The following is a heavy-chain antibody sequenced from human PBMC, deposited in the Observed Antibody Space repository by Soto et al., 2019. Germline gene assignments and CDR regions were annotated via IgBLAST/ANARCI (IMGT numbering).Heavy chain of an antibody. D-gene: IGHD3-22*01. CDR3: ATNHDDISGRTPLLFDS. CDR1: GDSIGTGGYY. CDR2: IHYSGGT. Sequence: QVQLQESGPGLVKPSQTLSLTCTVSGDSIGTGGYYWDWIRQHPGKGPEWIGYIHYSGGTYYNPSLKSRLTISLDTSKNQFSLHLSSVTAADTAVYYCATNHDDISGRTPLLFDSWGQGTLVTVSS. J-gene: IGHJ4*02. V-gene: IGHV4-31*03.